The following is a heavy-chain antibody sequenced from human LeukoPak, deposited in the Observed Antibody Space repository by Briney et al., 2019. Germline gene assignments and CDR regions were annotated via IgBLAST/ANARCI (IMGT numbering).Heavy chain of an antibody. CDR1: GYTFIGYY. CDR2: INPNGGGT. J-gene: IGHJ4*02. Sequence: ASVKVSCKASGYTFIGYYIHWVRQAPGQGLEWMGWINPNGGGTSNAQKFQGWVTMTSDTSISTAYMELSRLTSDDTAVYYCARAPGTSFTMVRGVTGFDYWGQGTLVTVSS. CDR3: ARAPGTSFTMVRGVTGFDY. D-gene: IGHD3-10*01. V-gene: IGHV1-2*04.